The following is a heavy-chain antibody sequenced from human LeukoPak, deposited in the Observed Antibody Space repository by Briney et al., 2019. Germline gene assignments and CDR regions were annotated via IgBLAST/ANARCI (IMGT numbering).Heavy chain of an antibody. D-gene: IGHD6-13*01. Sequence: GGSLRLSCAASGFTFDDYAMHWVRQAPGKGLEWVSGISWNSGSIGYADSVKGRFTISRDNAKNSLYLQMNSLRAEDTALYYCAKDMVEYSSSWYPIDYWGQGTLVTVSS. CDR1: GFTFDDYA. V-gene: IGHV3-9*01. J-gene: IGHJ4*02. CDR2: ISWNSGSI. CDR3: AKDMVEYSSSWYPIDY.